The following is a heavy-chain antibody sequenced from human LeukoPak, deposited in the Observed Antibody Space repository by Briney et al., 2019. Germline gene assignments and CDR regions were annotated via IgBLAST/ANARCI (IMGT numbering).Heavy chain of an antibody. CDR1: GGSVSDYY. D-gene: IGHD7-27*01. Sequence: SETLSLTCTISGGSVSDYYWSWIRQSPGKGLEWIGYIYHTGSTSYSPSLKSRVTISADKSQNQFSLKLSSVTAADTAVYYCASRKLGNDYWGQGTLVTVSS. V-gene: IGHV4-59*02. CDR3: ASRKLGNDY. CDR2: IYHTGST. J-gene: IGHJ4*02.